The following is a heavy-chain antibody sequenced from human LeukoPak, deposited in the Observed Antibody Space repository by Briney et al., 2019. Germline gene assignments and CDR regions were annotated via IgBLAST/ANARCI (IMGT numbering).Heavy chain of an antibody. CDR1: GYTFTSRG. J-gene: IGHJ5*02. CDR2: IRPYDDNT. V-gene: IGHV1-18*01. CDR3: ARGPYDFWSGSPRSFDP. Sequence: AVTVSFKASGYTFTSRGISWVRQAPAQGLEWMGWIRPYDDNTNHAQTLQGRVTMTTDTSTSTAYMELRSLRSDDTAVYFCARGPYDFWSGSPRSFDPWGQGTLVTVSS. D-gene: IGHD3-3*01.